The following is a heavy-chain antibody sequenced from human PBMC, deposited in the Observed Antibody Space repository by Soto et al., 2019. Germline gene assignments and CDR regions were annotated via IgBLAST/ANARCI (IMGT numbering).Heavy chain of an antibody. D-gene: IGHD6-19*01. V-gene: IGHV4-59*08. Sequence: QVQLQESGPGLVKPSETLSLTCTVSGGSISPYYWSWIRQPPGKGLEWIGYIYYSGTTNYNPSLQSRGTISVDPSKAQFSLNLSSVTAADTAVYYCARHGRALAGTYYYSYMDVWGTGTTVTISS. CDR3: ARHGRALAGTYYYSYMDV. J-gene: IGHJ6*03. CDR2: IYYSGTT. CDR1: GGSISPYY.